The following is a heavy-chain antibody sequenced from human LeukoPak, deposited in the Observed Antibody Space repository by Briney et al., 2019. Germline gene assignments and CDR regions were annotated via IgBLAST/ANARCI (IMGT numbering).Heavy chain of an antibody. CDR1: GDSVSSNSAG. Sequence: SQTLSLTCAISGDSVSSNSAGWNWIRQSPSRGLGWLGRTYYRSKWYNDYALSLRGRITISPDTSKHHFSLQLNSVTPEDTAVYYCARGAAGARGDWFDSWGQGTLVTVSS. CDR3: ARGAAGARGDWFDS. D-gene: IGHD1-26*01. J-gene: IGHJ5*01. CDR2: TYYRSKWYN. V-gene: IGHV6-1*01.